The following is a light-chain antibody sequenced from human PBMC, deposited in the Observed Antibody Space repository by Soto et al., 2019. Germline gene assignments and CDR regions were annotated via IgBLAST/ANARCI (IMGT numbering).Light chain of an antibody. Sequence: DLLLTQSPSLLSASVGDRLTITCRASHDISTYLAGDQQKPGKAPKLLIDEASTLQRGGPSRFSGSGSETEFTLTFSGLLPEDFATYHCQQLTTLPFTFGQGTRLEIK. CDR1: HDISTY. J-gene: IGKJ5*01. CDR2: EAS. V-gene: IGKV1-9*01. CDR3: QQLTTLPFT.